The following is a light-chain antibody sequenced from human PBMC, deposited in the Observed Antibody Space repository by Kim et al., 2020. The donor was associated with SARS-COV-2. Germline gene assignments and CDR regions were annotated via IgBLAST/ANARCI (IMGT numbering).Light chain of an antibody. CDR1: QSISSY. CDR3: QQSYSTPFA. Sequence: DIQMTQSPSSLSASVGDRVTITCRASQSISSYLNWYQQKPGKAPKLLIYAASSLQSGVPSRFSGSGSGTDFTLTISSLQPEDFATYYCQQSYSTPFAVGGGTKVDSK. CDR2: AAS. J-gene: IGKJ4*01. V-gene: IGKV1-39*01.